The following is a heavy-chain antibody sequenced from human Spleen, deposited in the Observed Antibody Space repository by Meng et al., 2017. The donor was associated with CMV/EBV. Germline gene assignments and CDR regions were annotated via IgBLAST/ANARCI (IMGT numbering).Heavy chain of an antibody. J-gene: IGHJ5*02. CDR1: GFTFTSYW. V-gene: IGHV3-7*01. D-gene: IGHD3-22*01. CDR3: ARDVESSGYWNWFDP. CDR2: IKQDGNEK. Sequence: SGFTFTSYWLGWVRQGQGKGLGWVANIKQDGNEKYYVDSVKGRFTISRDNAKNSLYLEMNSLRAEDTAVYYCARDVESSGYWNWFDPWGQGTLVTVSS.